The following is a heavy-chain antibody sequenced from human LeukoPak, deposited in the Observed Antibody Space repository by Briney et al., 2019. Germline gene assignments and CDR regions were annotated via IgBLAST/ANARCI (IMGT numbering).Heavy chain of an antibody. CDR2: ISTSGSTI. Sequence: GGSLRLSCAASGLTFSSYEMNWVRQAPGKGLEWTSFISTSGSTIYYADSVKGRFTISRDNAKNSLYLQMNSLRAEDTAIYYCAGARSFDLRWGQGTLVTVSS. J-gene: IGHJ4*02. CDR1: GLTFSSYE. V-gene: IGHV3-48*03. D-gene: IGHD3-9*01. CDR3: AGARSFDLR.